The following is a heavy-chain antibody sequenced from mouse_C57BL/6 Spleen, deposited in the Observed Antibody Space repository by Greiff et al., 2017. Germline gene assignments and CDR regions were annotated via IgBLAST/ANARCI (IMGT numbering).Heavy chain of an antibody. D-gene: IGHD2-4*01. CDR3: ARTQGYDYNGFAY. J-gene: IGHJ3*01. CDR2: IWSGGST. CDR1: GFSLTSYG. V-gene: IGHV2-2*01. Sequence: VQGVESGPGLVQPSQSLSITCTVSGFSLTSYGVHWVRQSPGQGLEWLGVIWSGGSTDYNAAFISRLSISKDNSKSQVFFKMNSLQADDTAIYDCARTQGYDYNGFAYWGQGTLVTVSA.